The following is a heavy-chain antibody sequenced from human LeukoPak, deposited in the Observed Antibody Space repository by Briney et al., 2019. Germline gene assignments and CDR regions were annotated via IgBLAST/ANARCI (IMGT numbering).Heavy chain of an antibody. CDR3: ARGTMIVVYQFDY. V-gene: IGHV5-51*01. Sequence: GEPLKISCKGSGYSFTSYWIGWVRQMPGKGLEWMGIIYPGDSDTRYSPSFQGQVTISADKSISTAYLQWSSLKASDTAMYYCARGTMIVVYQFDYWGQGTLVTVSS. CDR2: IYPGDSDT. D-gene: IGHD3-22*01. J-gene: IGHJ4*02. CDR1: GYSFTSYW.